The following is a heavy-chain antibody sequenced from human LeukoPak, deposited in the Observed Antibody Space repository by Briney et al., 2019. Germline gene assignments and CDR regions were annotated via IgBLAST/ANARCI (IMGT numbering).Heavy chain of an antibody. CDR1: GFTFSNYD. CDR3: ARIGLGRDAYNSFDY. Sequence: GGSLRFSCAASGFTFSNYDMTWVRQAPGKGLEWVSSISATTIYRFSAGSVRGRFTISRDNVENSLYLQMNDLRREDTAVYYCARIGLGRDAYNSFDYWGQGTLVIVSS. V-gene: IGHV3-21*01. J-gene: IGHJ4*02. D-gene: IGHD5-24*01. CDR2: ISATTIYR.